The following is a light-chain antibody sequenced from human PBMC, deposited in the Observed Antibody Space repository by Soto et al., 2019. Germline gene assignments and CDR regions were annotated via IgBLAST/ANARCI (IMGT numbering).Light chain of an antibody. CDR3: AAWDDSLTAWV. J-gene: IGLJ3*02. Sequence: QSVLTQSPSASGTPGQRVAISCSGSSSNIGSNTVHWYQQLPGAAPKLLIYYNNERPSGVPDRFSGSKSGTSASLAISGLQSEDEADYYCAAWDDSLTAWVFGGGTKLTVL. V-gene: IGLV1-44*01. CDR2: YNN. CDR1: SSNIGSNT.